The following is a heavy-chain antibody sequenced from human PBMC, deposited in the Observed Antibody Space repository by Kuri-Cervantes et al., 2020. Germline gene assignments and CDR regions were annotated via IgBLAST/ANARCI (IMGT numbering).Heavy chain of an antibody. CDR1: GFTFSSYS. CDR3: ARGYSGWSFDI. J-gene: IGHJ3*02. CDR2: ISSSSSYI. V-gene: IGHV3-21*01. D-gene: IGHD6-19*01. Sequence: GESLKISCAASGFTFSSYSMNWVRQXPGKGLEWXXXISSSSSYIYYADSVKGRFTIXRDNAKNSLYLQMNSLRAEDTAVYYCARGYSGWSFDIWGQGTMVTVSS.